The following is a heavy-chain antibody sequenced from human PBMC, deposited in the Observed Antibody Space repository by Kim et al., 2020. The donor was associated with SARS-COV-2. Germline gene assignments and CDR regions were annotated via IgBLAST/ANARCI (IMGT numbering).Heavy chain of an antibody. V-gene: IGHV3-72*01. J-gene: IGHJ4*02. CDR3: ARVPLSGDDGDY. Sequence: DYAASVKGRFTISRDDSKNSVHLQMTSLKSEDTAVYHCARVPLSGDDGDYWGQGTLVTVSS. D-gene: IGHD4-17*01.